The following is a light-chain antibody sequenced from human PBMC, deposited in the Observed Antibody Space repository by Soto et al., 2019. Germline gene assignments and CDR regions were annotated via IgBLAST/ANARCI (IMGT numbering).Light chain of an antibody. J-gene: IGLJ3*02. V-gene: IGLV1-40*01. CDR1: TSNLGAGYD. CDR2: GNR. Sequence: QSVLTQPPSVSGAPGQRVTLSCTGNTSNLGAGYDVHWYQQLPGAVPKLVIFGNRNRPSGVPERFSGSKSGTSASLAITGLQAEDEADYYCQAYDYSLTASVFGGGTKVTVL. CDR3: QAYDYSLTASV.